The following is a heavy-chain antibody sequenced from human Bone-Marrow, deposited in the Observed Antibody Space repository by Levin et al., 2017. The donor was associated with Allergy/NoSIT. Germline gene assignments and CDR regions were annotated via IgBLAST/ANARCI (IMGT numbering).Heavy chain of an antibody. CDR3: ARDPSCGSHTDCYTLDF. CDR2: INRDGNTE. D-gene: IGHD2-2*02. J-gene: IGHJ4*02. Sequence: GGSLRLSCTASGFSFSGSWMSWVRRAPGKGLEWVGDINRDGNTEYYINSVKGRFSISRDNAQNSLYLQMNDLRAEDTAVYYCARDPSCGSHTDCYTLDFWGQGTLVTVSS. CDR1: GFSFSGSW. V-gene: IGHV3-7*01.